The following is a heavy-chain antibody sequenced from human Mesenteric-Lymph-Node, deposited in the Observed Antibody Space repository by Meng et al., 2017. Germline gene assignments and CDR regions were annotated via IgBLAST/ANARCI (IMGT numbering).Heavy chain of an antibody. CDR2: ISSSSSYI. V-gene: IGHV3-21*01. CDR3: ARDPGGEAAIGL. CDR1: GFTFSSYS. D-gene: IGHD2-2*01. J-gene: IGHJ2*01. Sequence: EVQPVESGGGLVKPGWSLRLSCAASGFTFSSYSMNWVRQAPGKGLEWVSSISSSSSYIYYADSVKGRSTISRDNAKNSLYLQMNSLRAEDTALYYCARDPGGEAAIGLWGRGTLVTVSS.